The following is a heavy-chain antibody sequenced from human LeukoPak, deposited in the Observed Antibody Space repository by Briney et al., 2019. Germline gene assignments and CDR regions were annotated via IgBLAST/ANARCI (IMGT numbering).Heavy chain of an antibody. J-gene: IGHJ4*02. CDR2: ISGSGGST. V-gene: IGHV3-23*01. CDR3: AKPALLWFGELMYYFDY. CDR1: GFTFSSYA. Sequence: GGSLRLSCAASGFTFSSYAMSWVRQAPGKGLEWVSAISGSGGSTYYADSVKGRFTISRDNSKNTLYLQMNSLRAEDTVVYYCAKPALLWFGELMYYFDYWGQGTLVTVSS. D-gene: IGHD3-10*01.